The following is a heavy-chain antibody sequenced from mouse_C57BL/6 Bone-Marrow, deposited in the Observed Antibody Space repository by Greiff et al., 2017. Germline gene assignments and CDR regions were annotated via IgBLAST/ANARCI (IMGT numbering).Heavy chain of an antibody. CDR3: ARSITTVVGYFDV. V-gene: IGHV1-82*01. CDR1: GYAFSSSW. D-gene: IGHD1-1*01. CDR2: IYPGDGDT. Sequence: QVQLQQSGPELVKPGASVKISCKASGYAFSSSWMNWVKQRPGKGLEWIGRIYPGDGDTNYNGKFKGKATLTAAKSSSTAYMPLRSLTSEDSAVYFCARSITTVVGYFDVWGTGTTVTVSS. J-gene: IGHJ1*03.